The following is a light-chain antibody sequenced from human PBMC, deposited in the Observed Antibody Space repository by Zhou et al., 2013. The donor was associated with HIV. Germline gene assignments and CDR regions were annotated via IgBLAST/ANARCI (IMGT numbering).Light chain of an antibody. CDR1: QAINNH. J-gene: IGKJ1*01. CDR2: DTS. V-gene: IGKV1-27*01. CDR3: HQYTSAPWT. Sequence: DIQMTQSPSFLSASVRDRVTITCRATQAINNHLAWYQQKPGKVPRLLIFDTSVQSGVSSRFSGSGSGTEFTLTINSLQPEDVATYYCHQYTSAPWTFGQGTKGGNQ.